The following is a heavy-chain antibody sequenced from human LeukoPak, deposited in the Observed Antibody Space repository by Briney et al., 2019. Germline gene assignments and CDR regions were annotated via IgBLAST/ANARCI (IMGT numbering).Heavy chain of an antibody. Sequence: SGGSLRLSCAASGFTFNSYALSWVRQAPGKGLEWVAVIRYDGSQKYYADSVKGRFTISRDNSKNMLYLHMNSLRAEDTAVYFCARDRGDYNHNFDYWGQGTLVTVSS. CDR1: GFTFNSYA. CDR3: ARDRGDYNHNFDY. V-gene: IGHV3-33*08. D-gene: IGHD4-17*01. J-gene: IGHJ4*02. CDR2: IRYDGSQK.